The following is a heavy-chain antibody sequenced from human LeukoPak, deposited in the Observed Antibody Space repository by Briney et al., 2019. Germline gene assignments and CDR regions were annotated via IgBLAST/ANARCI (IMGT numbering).Heavy chain of an antibody. D-gene: IGHD1-1*01. Sequence: PGGSLRLSCAASGFTFSSYSMNWARQAPGKGLEWVSSISSSSSDISYADSLKGRFTISRDNANNLLYVQMNSLRAEDTAVYFCAREMNDRELDFYYGMDVWGQGTTVTVSS. CDR2: ISSSSSDI. CDR1: GFTFSSYS. J-gene: IGHJ6*02. V-gene: IGHV3-21*01. CDR3: AREMNDRELDFYYGMDV.